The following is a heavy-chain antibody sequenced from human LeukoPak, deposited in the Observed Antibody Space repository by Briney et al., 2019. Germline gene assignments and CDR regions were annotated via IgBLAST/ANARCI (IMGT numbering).Heavy chain of an antibody. CDR3: ARNGDYYDSSGYYYVAFDI. CDR1: GGSISSYY. CDR2: IYYSGST. V-gene: IGHV4-59*08. J-gene: IGHJ3*02. D-gene: IGHD3-22*01. Sequence: SETLSLTCTVSGGSISSYYWSWIRQPPGKGLEWIGYIYYSGSTNYNPSLKSRVTISVDTSKNQFSLKLSSVTAADTAVYYCARNGDYYDSSGYYYVAFDIWGQGTMVTVSS.